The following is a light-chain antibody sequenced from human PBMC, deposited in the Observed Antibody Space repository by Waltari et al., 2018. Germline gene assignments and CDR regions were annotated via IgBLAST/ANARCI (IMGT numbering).Light chain of an antibody. CDR3: QQYNNWPLT. Sequence: EIVMTQSPATLSVSPGEGATLSCRASQSISNKLAWYQHRPGQAPRLRISGASTRATDIPARFSGSGSGTEFTLTIGSLQSEDFAVYYCQQYNNWPLTFGGGTKVEIK. V-gene: IGKV3-15*01. CDR1: QSISNK. J-gene: IGKJ4*01. CDR2: GAS.